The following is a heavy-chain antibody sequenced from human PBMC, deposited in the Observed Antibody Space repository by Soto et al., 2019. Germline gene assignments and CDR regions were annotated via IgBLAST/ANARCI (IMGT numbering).Heavy chain of an antibody. CDR1: GFTFSSYA. D-gene: IGHD6-19*01. V-gene: IGHV3-23*01. Sequence: GGSLRLSCAASGFTFSSYAMSWVRQAPGKGLEWVSAISGSGGSTYYADSVKGRFTISRDNSKNTLYLQMNSLRAEDTAVYYCAKKEQWLVDYYYYYMDVWGKGTTVTVSS. CDR2: ISGSGGST. J-gene: IGHJ6*03. CDR3: AKKEQWLVDYYYYYMDV.